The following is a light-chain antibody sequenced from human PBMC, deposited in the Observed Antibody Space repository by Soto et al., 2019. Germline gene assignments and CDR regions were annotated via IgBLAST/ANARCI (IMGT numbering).Light chain of an antibody. CDR1: QSVSSN. CDR3: QQHRSSPRT. J-gene: IGKJ4*01. V-gene: IGKV3-11*01. CDR2: DAS. Sequence: EIVLTQSPATLSLSPGERATLSCRASQSVSSNLAWYQQKPGQAPRLLISDASNRATGIPARFSGSGSGTDFTLTISSLEPEDFAVYYCQQHRSSPRTFGGGTKVEIK.